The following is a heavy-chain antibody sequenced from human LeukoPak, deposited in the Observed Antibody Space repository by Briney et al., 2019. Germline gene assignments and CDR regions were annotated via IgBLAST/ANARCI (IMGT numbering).Heavy chain of an antibody. CDR2: INPNSGGT. D-gene: IGHD3-22*01. CDR1: VYTFTGYY. CDR3: ARVDYYDSSGADY. V-gene: IGHV1-2*02. Sequence: AAVKVSCKASVYTFTGYYMHWVRQAPGQGREWMGWINPNSGGTNYAQKFQGRVTMTRDTSISTAYMELSRLRSDDTAVYYCARVDYYDSSGADYWGQGTLVTVSS. J-gene: IGHJ4*02.